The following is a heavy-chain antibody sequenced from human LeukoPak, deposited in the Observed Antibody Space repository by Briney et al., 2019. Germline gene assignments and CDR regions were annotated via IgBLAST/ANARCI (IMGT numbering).Heavy chain of an antibody. D-gene: IGHD4/OR15-4a*01. J-gene: IGHJ4*02. V-gene: IGHV3-23*01. CDR3: AKCGVNFNYFDS. CDR1: GFTFSSHA. CDR2: ISGSGGGT. Sequence: GGSLRLSCAASGFTFSSHAMSWVRQAPGKGLEWVSGISGSGGGTSYADSVKGRFTISGDNSKNTLYLQMNSLRAEDTAIYYCAKCGVNFNYFDSWGQGTLVTVSS.